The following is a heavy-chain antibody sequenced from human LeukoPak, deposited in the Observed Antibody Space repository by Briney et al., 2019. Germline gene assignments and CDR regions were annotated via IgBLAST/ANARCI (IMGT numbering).Heavy chain of an antibody. Sequence: SETLSLTCTVSGGSTSSYYWSWIRQPPGKGLEWIGYIYYSGSTNYNPSLKSRVTISVDTSKNQFSLKLSSVTAADTAVYYCARDAHELYSGSYLVYWGQGTLVTVSS. CDR3: ARDAHELYSGSYLVY. J-gene: IGHJ4*02. D-gene: IGHD1-26*01. CDR2: IYYSGST. V-gene: IGHV4-59*12. CDR1: GGSTSSYY.